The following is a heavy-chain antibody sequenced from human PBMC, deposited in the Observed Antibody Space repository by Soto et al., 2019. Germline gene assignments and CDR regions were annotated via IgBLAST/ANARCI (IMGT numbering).Heavy chain of an antibody. CDR3: ARVLGYCSGGSCLNWFDP. J-gene: IGHJ5*02. D-gene: IGHD2-15*01. V-gene: IGHV4-34*01. CDR1: GGSFSGYY. CDR2: INHSGST. Sequence: SETLSLTCAVYGGSFSGYYWSWIRQPPGKGLEWIGEINHSGSTNYNPSLKSRVTISVDTSKNQFSLKLSSVTAADTAVYYCARVLGYCSGGSCLNWFDPWGQGTLVTVSS.